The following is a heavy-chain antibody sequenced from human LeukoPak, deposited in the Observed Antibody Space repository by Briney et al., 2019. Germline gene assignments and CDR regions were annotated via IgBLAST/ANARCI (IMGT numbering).Heavy chain of an antibody. J-gene: IGHJ4*02. CDR1: GFTFSSYS. D-gene: IGHD3-10*01. CDR3: ARDPYGSGSYYTY. Sequence: GGSLRLSCAASGFTFSSYSMSWVRQAPGKGLEWVSYISSSSSTIYYADSVKGRFTISRDNAKNSLYLQMNSLRAEDTAVYYCARDPYGSGSYYTYWGQGTLVTVSS. CDR2: ISSSSSTI. V-gene: IGHV3-48*01.